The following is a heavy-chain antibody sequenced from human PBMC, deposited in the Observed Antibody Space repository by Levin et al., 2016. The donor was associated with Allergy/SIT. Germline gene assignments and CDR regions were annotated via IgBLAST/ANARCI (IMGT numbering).Heavy chain of an antibody. CDR3: ARDTASYGGTSIFEY. D-gene: IGHD4-23*01. CDR2: IGAYNGHT. J-gene: IGHJ4*02. CDR1: GYTFPDYG. Sequence: ASVKVSCKASGYTFPDYGFSWVRQAPGQGLEWMGWIGAYNGHTVYAQKFQGRVTMTTDTSTNTASMDLGSLRSDDTAIYYCARDTASYGGTSIFEYWGQGTLVTVSS. V-gene: IGHV1-18*01.